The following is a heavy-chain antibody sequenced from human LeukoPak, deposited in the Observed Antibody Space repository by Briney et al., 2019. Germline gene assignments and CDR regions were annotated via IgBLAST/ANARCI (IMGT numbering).Heavy chain of an antibody. Sequence: ASVKVSCKVSGYTLTELSMHWVRQAPGKGLEWMGGFDPEDGETIYAQKFQGRVTMTEDTSTDTAYMELSSPRSEDTAVYYCATSTDYYDSSGYLRALDYWGQGTLVTVSS. CDR2: FDPEDGET. V-gene: IGHV1-24*01. D-gene: IGHD3-22*01. CDR3: ATSTDYYDSSGYLRALDY. J-gene: IGHJ4*02. CDR1: GYTLTELS.